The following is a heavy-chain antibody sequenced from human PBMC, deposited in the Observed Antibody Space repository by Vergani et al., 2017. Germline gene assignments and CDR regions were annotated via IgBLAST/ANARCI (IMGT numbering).Heavy chain of an antibody. CDR1: GGTFRSYA. D-gene: IGHD1-26*01. CDR3: ARGIVGATIDY. CDR2: IIPIFGTA. J-gene: IGHJ4*02. Sequence: VQLVQSGAEVKKPGSSVKVSCKASGGTFRSYAISWVRQATGQGLEWMGGIIPIFGTANYAQKFQGRVTLTADESTSTAYMELSSLSSEATAVYYCARGIVGATIDYWGQGTLVTVSS. V-gene: IGHV1-69*01.